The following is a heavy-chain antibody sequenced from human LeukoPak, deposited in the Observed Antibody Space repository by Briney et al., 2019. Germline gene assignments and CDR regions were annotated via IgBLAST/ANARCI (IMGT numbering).Heavy chain of an antibody. J-gene: IGHJ5*02. CDR3: ARAPLEVTTVNWFDP. V-gene: IGHV1-69*01. Sequence: ASVKVSCKASGGTFSSYAISWVRQAPGQGREWMGGIIPIFGTANYAQKFQGRGTITADESTSTAYMELSSLRSEDTAVYYCARAPLEVTTVNWFDPWGQGTLVTVSS. CDR2: IIPIFGTA. D-gene: IGHD4-11*01. CDR1: GGTFSSYA.